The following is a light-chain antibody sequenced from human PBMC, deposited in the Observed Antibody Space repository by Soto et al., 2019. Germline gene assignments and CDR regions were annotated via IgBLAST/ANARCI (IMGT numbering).Light chain of an antibody. CDR1: QSVSNY. CDR3: QQRSNWPRLT. CDR2: DAS. J-gene: IGKJ4*01. V-gene: IGKV3-11*01. Sequence: EIVLTQSPATLSLSPGERATLSCRASQSVSNYLAWYQQKPGEAPRLLIYDASNRATGIPARFSGSGSGTDLTLTISSLEPEDFTFYYCQQRSNWPRLTLGGGTKAEIK.